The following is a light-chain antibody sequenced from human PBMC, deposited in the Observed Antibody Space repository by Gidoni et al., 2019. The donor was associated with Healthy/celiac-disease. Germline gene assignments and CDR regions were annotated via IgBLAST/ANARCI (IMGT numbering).Light chain of an antibody. J-gene: IGKJ1*01. CDR2: WAS. Sequence: DLVMTQSPDSLAVSLGERAPIKCKSSQSVLYSSNNKNYLAWYQQKPGQPPKLLIYWASTRESGVPDRCSGSGSGTDFTINISSMQDEDVAVYYCQQYYSTPRTFGQGTKVEIK. CDR1: QSVLYSSNNKNY. CDR3: QQYYSTPRT. V-gene: IGKV4-1*01.